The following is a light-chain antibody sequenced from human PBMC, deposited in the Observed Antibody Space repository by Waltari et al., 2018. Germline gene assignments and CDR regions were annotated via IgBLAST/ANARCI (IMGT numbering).Light chain of an antibody. CDR3: QQYRNLWT. Sequence: DIQMTQSPSTLSASVGDRVTITCRASQSLSNGLGWYQEKPGNAPKVLIYKASTLESGVPSMFSGSGSGTEFTLTISSLQPDDFATYYCQQYRNLWTFGQGTKVEIK. V-gene: IGKV1-5*03. J-gene: IGKJ1*01. CDR1: QSLSNG. CDR2: KAS.